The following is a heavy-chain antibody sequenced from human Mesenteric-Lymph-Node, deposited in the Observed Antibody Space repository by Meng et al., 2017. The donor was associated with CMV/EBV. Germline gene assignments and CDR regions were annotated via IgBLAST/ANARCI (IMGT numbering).Heavy chain of an antibody. CDR2: VSYDGSDK. CDR3: AKDITDFGVAGRGMDV. V-gene: IGHV3-30-3*02. Sequence: GGSLRLSCEVSGFTFSSFPMHWVRQAPGKGLEWVSVVSYDGSDKYYVDSVKGRFTISRDNSKNMLYLQMNSLRAEDTAVYYCAKDITDFGVAGRGMDVWGQGITVTVSS. J-gene: IGHJ6*02. D-gene: IGHD3-3*01. CDR1: GFTFSSFP.